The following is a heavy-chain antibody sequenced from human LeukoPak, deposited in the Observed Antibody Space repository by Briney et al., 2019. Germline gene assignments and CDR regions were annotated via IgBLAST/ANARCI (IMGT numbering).Heavy chain of an antibody. V-gene: IGHV1-2*02. CDR2: INPNSGRT. Sequence: GASVKVSCKTSGYTFTDYYIHWVRQAPGQGPEWMGWINPNSGRTNYAQKFQGRVTMTRDTSISTAYMELTSLKSDETAVYYCARVLAPKIDLFDYWGQGTLVTVSS. J-gene: IGHJ4*02. CDR3: ARVLAPKIDLFDY. CDR1: GYTFTDYY. D-gene: IGHD5-24*01.